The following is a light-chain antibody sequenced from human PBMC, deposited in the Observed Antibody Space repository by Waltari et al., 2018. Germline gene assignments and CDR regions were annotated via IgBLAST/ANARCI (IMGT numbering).Light chain of an antibody. V-gene: IGKV1-39*01. Sequence: DIQMTQSPSSLSASVGDRVTITCRASQSISSYLNWYQQKPGKAPKLLIYAASSLPSGVPSRFSGSGSGTDFTLTISSLQPEDFAIYYCQQYNSYPWTFGQGTKVEVK. CDR2: AAS. CDR3: QQYNSYPWT. J-gene: IGKJ1*01. CDR1: QSISSY.